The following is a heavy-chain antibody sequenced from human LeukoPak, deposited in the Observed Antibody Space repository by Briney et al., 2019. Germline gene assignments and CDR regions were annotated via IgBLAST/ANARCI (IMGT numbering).Heavy chain of an antibody. V-gene: IGHV3-23*01. CDR3: AKDYSSSWSLAYYFDY. J-gene: IGHJ4*02. Sequence: GGSLRLSCAASGFTFSSYAMSWVRQAPGKGLEWVSAISGSGGSTYYADSAKGRFPISRDNSKNTLSLQMNSLRAEDTAVYYCAKDYSSSWSLAYYFDYWGQGTLVTVSS. CDR2: ISGSGGST. D-gene: IGHD6-13*01. CDR1: GFTFSSYA.